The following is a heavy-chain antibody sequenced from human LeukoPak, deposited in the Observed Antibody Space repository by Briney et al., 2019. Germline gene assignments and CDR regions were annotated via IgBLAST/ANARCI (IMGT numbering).Heavy chain of an antibody. J-gene: IGHJ4*02. Sequence: GGSLRLSCAASGLTISNYDMHWVRQAPGKGLEWVALISYDGSNKYYADSVKGRFTISRDNSKNTLYLQMNSLRAEDTAVYYCTRDMGGTYFDYWGQGTLVTVSS. CDR1: GLTISNYD. V-gene: IGHV3-30*03. CDR3: TRDMGGTYFDY. CDR2: ISYDGSNK. D-gene: IGHD1-26*01.